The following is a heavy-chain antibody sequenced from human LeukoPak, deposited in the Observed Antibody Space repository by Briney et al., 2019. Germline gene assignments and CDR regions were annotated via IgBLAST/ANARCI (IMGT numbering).Heavy chain of an antibody. D-gene: IGHD3-10*01. J-gene: IGHJ4*02. CDR2: ISGSGGST. V-gene: IGHV3-23*01. Sequence: GGSLRLSCAASGFTFSSYAMSWVRQAPGKGLEWVSAISGSGGSTYYADSVKGRFTISRDNSRNTLYLQMNSLRPEDTAVYYCAKAIWVAATSSWFCLDYWGQGTLVTVSS. CDR1: GFTFSSYA. CDR3: AKAIWVAATSSWFCLDY.